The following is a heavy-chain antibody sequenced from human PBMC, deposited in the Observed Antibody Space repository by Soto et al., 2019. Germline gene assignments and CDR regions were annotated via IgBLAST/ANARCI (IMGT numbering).Heavy chain of an antibody. V-gene: IGHV1-69*05. CDR3: ARFSGGVYNTYYFYYGMDV. J-gene: IGHJ6*02. CDR1: GGTFSSYA. CDR2: IIPIFGTA. D-gene: IGHD2-15*01. Sequence: SVKVSCKASGGTFSSYAISWVRQAPGQGLEWMGGIIPIFGTAKYAQDLQGRVTMTTDTSTSTAYMELRSLRSDDTAVYYCARFSGGVYNTYYFYYGMDVWGQGTTVTVSS.